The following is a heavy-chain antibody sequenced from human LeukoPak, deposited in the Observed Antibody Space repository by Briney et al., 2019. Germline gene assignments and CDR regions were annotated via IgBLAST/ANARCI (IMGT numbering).Heavy chain of an antibody. D-gene: IGHD3-10*01. Sequence: PGGSLRLSCAASGFTFSRYSMNWVRQAPGKGLEWVSSIRSDSSYIYYADSVKGRFTISRDNSKNTLYLQMNSLRAEDTAVYYCAKASSITMVRGVTDGDLDYWGQGTLVTVSS. V-gene: IGHV3-21*01. CDR2: IRSDSSYI. CDR1: GFTFSRYS. J-gene: IGHJ4*02. CDR3: AKASSITMVRGVTDGDLDY.